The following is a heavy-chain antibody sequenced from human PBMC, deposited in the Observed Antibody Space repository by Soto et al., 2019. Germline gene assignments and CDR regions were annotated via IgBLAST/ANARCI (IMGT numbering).Heavy chain of an antibody. D-gene: IGHD6-25*01. CDR3: ARSGVSSGNEDPDFDS. Sequence: ASVKVSCKASGYTFNFYGITWVRQAPGQGLEWMGWISGFNGNTNYAADLQGRVTMTTDTSTSTAYMELRGLRSDDTAVYYCARSGVSSGNEDPDFDSWGQG. CDR1: GYTFNFYG. V-gene: IGHV1-18*01. J-gene: IGHJ4*02. CDR2: ISGFNGNT.